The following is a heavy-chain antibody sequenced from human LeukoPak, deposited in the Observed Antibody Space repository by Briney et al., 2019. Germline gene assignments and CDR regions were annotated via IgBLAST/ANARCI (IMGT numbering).Heavy chain of an antibody. Sequence: NPSETLSLTCTVSGGSISSYYWSWIRQPPGKGLEWIGYIYYSGSTNYNPSLKSRVTISVDTSKNQFSLKLSSVTAADTAVYYCARRYYDSSGYVFDYWGQGTLVTVSS. D-gene: IGHD3-22*01. J-gene: IGHJ4*02. CDR1: GGSISSYY. CDR3: ARRYYDSSGYVFDY. V-gene: IGHV4-59*08. CDR2: IYYSGST.